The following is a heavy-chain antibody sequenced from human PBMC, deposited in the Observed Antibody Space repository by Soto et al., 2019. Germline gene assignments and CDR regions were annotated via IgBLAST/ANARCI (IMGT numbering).Heavy chain of an antibody. J-gene: IGHJ4*02. V-gene: IGHV4-34*01. CDR1: GGSFSGYY. Sequence: LSLTCAVYGGSFSGYYWSWIRQPPGKGLEWIGEINHSGSTNYNPSLKSRVTISVDTSKNQFSLKLSSVTAADTAVYYCARGLRITMVRGVINSYYFDYWGQGTLVAVSS. CDR2: INHSGST. D-gene: IGHD3-10*01. CDR3: ARGLRITMVRGVINSYYFDY.